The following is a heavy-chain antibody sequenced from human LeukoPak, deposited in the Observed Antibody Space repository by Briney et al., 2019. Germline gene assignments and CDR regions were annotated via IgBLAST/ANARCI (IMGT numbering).Heavy chain of an antibody. Sequence: SETLSLTCTVSGGSLSSYYWSWIRQPPGKGLEWIGYIYYSGSTNYNPSLKSRVTISVDTSKNQFSLKLNSVTAADTAVYYCARDSGGMDVWGQGTTVTVSS. CDR3: ARDSGGMDV. V-gene: IGHV4-59*01. CDR1: GGSLSSYY. D-gene: IGHD7-27*01. CDR2: IYYSGST. J-gene: IGHJ6*02.